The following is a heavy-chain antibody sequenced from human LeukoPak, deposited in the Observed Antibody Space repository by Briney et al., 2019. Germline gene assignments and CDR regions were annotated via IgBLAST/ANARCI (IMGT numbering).Heavy chain of an antibody. Sequence: GGSLRLSCAASGFTFSSYAMHWVRQAPGKGLEWVAVISYDGSNKYYADSVKGRFTISRDNSKNTLYLQMNSLRAEDTAVYYCAKGDPYYYDSSGYPYSFDYWGQGTLVTVSS. CDR1: GFTFSSYA. D-gene: IGHD3-22*01. CDR2: ISYDGSNK. V-gene: IGHV3-30*04. J-gene: IGHJ4*02. CDR3: AKGDPYYYDSSGYPYSFDY.